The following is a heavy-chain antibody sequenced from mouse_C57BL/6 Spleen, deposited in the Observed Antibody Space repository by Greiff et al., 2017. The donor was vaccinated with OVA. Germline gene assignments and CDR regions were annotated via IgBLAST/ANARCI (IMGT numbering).Heavy chain of an antibody. D-gene: IGHD3-2*02. CDR1: GYTFTSYW. CDR2: IHPNSGST. J-gene: IGHJ2*01. Sequence: QVQLQQPGAELVKPGASVKLSCKASGYTFTSYWMHWVKQRPGQGLEWIGMIHPNSGSTNYNEKFKSKATLTVDKSSSTAYMQLSSLTSEDSAVYYCAREAGSGYSLFDYWGQGTTLTVSS. V-gene: IGHV1-64*01. CDR3: AREAGSGYSLFDY.